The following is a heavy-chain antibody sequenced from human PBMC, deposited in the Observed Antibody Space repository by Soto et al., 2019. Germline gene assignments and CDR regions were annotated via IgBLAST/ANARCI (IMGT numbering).Heavy chain of an antibody. CDR3: ARDGPGYSGYDLIDY. J-gene: IGHJ4*02. D-gene: IGHD5-12*01. CDR1: GFTFSDYY. CDR2: ISSSSSYT. Sequence: LRLSCAASGFTFSDYYMSWIRQAPGKGLEWVSYISSSSSYTNYADSVKGRFTISRDNAKNSLYLQMNSLRAEDTAVYYCARDGPGYSGYDLIDYWGQGTLVTVSS. V-gene: IGHV3-11*05.